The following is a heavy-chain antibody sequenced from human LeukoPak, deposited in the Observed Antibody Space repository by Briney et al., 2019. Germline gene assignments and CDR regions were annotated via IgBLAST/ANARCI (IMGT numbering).Heavy chain of an antibody. CDR1: GYTFTGYY. D-gene: IGHD3-22*01. Sequence: ASVKVSCKASGYTFTGYYIHWVRQAPGQGLEWMGRINPNSGGTNYAQKFQGRVSMTRDTSISTAYMELGGLRSDDTAVYSCARVLIQYYDSSGYHWAFDIWGQGTMVTVSS. J-gene: IGHJ3*02. CDR3: ARVLIQYYDSSGYHWAFDI. V-gene: IGHV1-2*06. CDR2: INPNSGGT.